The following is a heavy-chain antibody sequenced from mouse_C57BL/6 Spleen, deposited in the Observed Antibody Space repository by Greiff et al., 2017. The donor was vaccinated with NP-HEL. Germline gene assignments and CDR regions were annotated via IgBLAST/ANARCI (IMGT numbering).Heavy chain of an antibody. CDR2: IYPRDGST. CDR3: ARFLPQGAMDY. CDR1: GYTFTSYD. D-gene: IGHD2-1*01. J-gene: IGHJ4*01. V-gene: IGHV1-85*01. Sequence: QVQLKESGPELVKPGASVKLSCKASGYTFTSYDINWVKQRPGQGLEWIGWIYPRDGSTTYNEKFKGKATLTADKSSSKAYMQLSSLTSEDSAVYFCARFLPQGAMDYWGKGTSVTVSS.